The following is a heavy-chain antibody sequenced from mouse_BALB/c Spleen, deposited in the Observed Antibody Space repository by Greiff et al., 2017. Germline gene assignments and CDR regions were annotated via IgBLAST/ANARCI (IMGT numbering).Heavy chain of an antibody. D-gene: IGHD2-4*01. CDR1: GYAFTNYL. V-gene: IGHV1-54*03. CDR3: ARWDYDWYFDV. CDR2: INPGSGGT. Sequence: QVQLQQPGAELVRPGTSVKVSCKASGYAFTNYLIEWVKQRPGQGLEWIGVINPGSGGTNYNEKFKGKATLTADKSSSTAYMQLSSLTSDDSAVYFCARWDYDWYFDVWGAGTTVTVSS. J-gene: IGHJ1*01.